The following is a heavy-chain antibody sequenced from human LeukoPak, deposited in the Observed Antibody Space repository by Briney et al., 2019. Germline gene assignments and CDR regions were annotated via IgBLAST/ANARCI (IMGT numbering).Heavy chain of an antibody. CDR3: ARAPGRGGNSGYDAFDI. CDR2: IYSGGST. V-gene: IGHV3-53*01. CDR1: GFTVSSNY. Sequence: GGSLRLSCAASGFTVSSNYMSWVRQAPGKGLEGVSVIYSGGSTYYADSVKGRFTISRDNSKNTLYLQMNSLRAEDTAVYYCARAPGRGGNSGYDAFDIWGQGTMVTVSS. J-gene: IGHJ3*02. D-gene: IGHD4-23*01.